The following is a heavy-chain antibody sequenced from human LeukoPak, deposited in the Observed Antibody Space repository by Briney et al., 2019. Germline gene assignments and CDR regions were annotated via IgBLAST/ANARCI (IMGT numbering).Heavy chain of an antibody. CDR1: GYSFTSYW. CDR2: IYPGDSDT. Sequence: VESLKISCKGSGYSFTSYWIGWVRQMPGKGLEWMGIIYPGDSDTRYSPSFQGQVTISADKSISTAYLQWSSLKASDTAMYYCARQGRYSGYEDYFDYWGQGTLVTVSS. J-gene: IGHJ4*02. V-gene: IGHV5-51*01. CDR3: ARQGRYSGYEDYFDY. D-gene: IGHD5-12*01.